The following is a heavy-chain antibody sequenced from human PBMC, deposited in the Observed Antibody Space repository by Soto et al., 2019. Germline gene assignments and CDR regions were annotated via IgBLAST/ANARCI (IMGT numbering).Heavy chain of an antibody. CDR1: GGSISSYY. D-gene: IGHD2-2*01. CDR2: IYYSGST. Sequence: PSETLSLTCTVSGGSISSYYWSWIRQPPGKGLEWIGYIYYSGSTNYNPSLKSRVTISVDTSKNQFSLKLSSVTAADTAVYYCARGSSSWGLVNYFDYWGQGTLVTVYS. V-gene: IGHV4-59*01. CDR3: ARGSSSWGLVNYFDY. J-gene: IGHJ4*02.